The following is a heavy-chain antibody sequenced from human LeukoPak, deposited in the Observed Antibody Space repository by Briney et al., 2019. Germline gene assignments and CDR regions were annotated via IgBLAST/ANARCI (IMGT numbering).Heavy chain of an antibody. J-gene: IGHJ4*02. V-gene: IGHV3-7*01. D-gene: IGHD5-12*01. CDR2: IKHDRSEI. Sequence: GGSLRLSCAASGLSFRNYWMGWVRQAPGEGLEWVANIKHDRSEIYYVDSVEGRFTISRDTAKDSLYLQMNSLRVEDTAVYYCARDRGHSGYDLYDYWGQGTLVTVSS. CDR3: ARDRGHSGYDLYDY. CDR1: GLSFRNYW.